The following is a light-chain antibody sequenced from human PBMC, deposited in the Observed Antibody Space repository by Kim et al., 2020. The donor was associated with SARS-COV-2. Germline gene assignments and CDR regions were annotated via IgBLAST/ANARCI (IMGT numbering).Light chain of an antibody. J-gene: IGLJ3*02. CDR2: VNN. Sequence: RVTISCTGSSSKIGAGYDVHWYQQLPGTAPKLLIYVNNNRPSGVPDRFSGSKSGTSASLAITGLQAEDEADYYCQSYDSSLSGGVFGGGTQLTVL. V-gene: IGLV1-40*01. CDR1: SSKIGAGYD. CDR3: QSYDSSLSGGV.